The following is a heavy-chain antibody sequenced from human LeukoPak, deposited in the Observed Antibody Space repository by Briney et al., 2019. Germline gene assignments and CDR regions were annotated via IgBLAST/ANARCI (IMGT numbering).Heavy chain of an antibody. CDR2: FYHSGST. J-gene: IGHJ6*02. Sequence: SETLSLTCTVSGGSISSYYWSWIRQTPGRGLECIGYFYHSGSTSYSPSLKSRVTISVDMSKNQFSLKLSSVTAADTAVYYCAKLAGYGVSDPQYYYGLDVWGQGTTVTVSS. CDR3: AKLAGYGVSDPQYYYGLDV. CDR1: GGSISSYY. V-gene: IGHV4-59*01. D-gene: IGHD5/OR15-5a*01.